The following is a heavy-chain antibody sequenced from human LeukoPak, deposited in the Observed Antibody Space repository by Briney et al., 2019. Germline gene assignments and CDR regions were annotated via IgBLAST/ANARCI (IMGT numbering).Heavy chain of an antibody. V-gene: IGHV3-21*01. CDR3: DLHYFDY. J-gene: IGHJ4*02. CDR1: GFTFSSYS. CDR2: ISSSSSYI. D-gene: IGHD1-26*01. Sequence: PGGSLRLSCAASGFTFSSYSMNWVRQAPGKGLEWVSSISSSSSYIYYADSVKGRFTISRDNAKNSLYLQMHSLYYCARDLMGWDLHYFDYWGQGTLVTVSS.